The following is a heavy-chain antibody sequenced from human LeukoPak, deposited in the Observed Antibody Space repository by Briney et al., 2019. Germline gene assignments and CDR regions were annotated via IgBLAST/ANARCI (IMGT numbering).Heavy chain of an antibody. V-gene: IGHV3-15*01. CDR1: GFTFSNAW. J-gene: IGHJ4*02. CDR3: TTGHSGYDRY. Sequence: GGSLRLSCAASGFTFSNAWMSWVRQAPGKGLEWVSRIKSKTDGGTTDYAAPVKGRFTISRDDSKNTLYLQMNSLKTEDTAVYYCTTGHSGYDRYWGQGTLVTVSS. CDR2: IKSKTDGGTT. D-gene: IGHD5-12*01.